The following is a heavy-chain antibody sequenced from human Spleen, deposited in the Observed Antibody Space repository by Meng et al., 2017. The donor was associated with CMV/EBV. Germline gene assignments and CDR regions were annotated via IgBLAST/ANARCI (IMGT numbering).Heavy chain of an antibody. Sequence: ASVKVSCKASGYTFAGYYIHWVRQAPGQGLEWMGWINPNSGGTNYAQKFQGRVTMTRDTSISTAYMELRRLRSDDTAIYYCARERYLEPAASPAYYYYGIDVWGQGTTVTVSS. CDR2: INPNSGGT. D-gene: IGHD2-2*01. CDR1: GYTFAGYY. J-gene: IGHJ6*02. CDR3: ARERYLEPAASPAYYYYGIDV. V-gene: IGHV1-2*02.